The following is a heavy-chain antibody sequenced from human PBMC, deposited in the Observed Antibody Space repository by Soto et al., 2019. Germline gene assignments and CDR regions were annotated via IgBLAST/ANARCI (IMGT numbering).Heavy chain of an antibody. CDR3: ARATVIPSSLYYFDY. D-gene: IGHD4-17*01. CDR1: GFTVSSNY. V-gene: IGHV3-53*04. J-gene: IGHJ4*02. Sequence: HPGGSLRLSCAASGFTVSSNYMSWVRQAPGKGLEWVSVIYSGGSTYYADSVKGRFTISRHNSKNTLYLQMNSLRAEDTAVYYCARATVIPSSLYYFDYWGQGTLVTVSS. CDR2: IYSGGST.